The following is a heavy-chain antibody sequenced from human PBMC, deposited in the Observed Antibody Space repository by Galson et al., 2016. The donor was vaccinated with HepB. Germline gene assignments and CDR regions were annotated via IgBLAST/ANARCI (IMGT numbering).Heavy chain of an antibody. CDR2: IKRKEDGGTA. CDR3: YTSYCFSGLCFTYYYGMDV. V-gene: IGHV3-15*07. D-gene: IGHD2-8*01. J-gene: IGHJ6*02. CDR1: GFTFNNAW. Sequence: SLRLSCAASGFTFNNAWMNWVRQAPGKGLEWVGHIKRKEDGGTADNAAPVKGRLSISRDESKNTLYLQMHRLKTEDTAVYYCYTSYCFSGLCFTYYYGMDVCGQGTTVIVSS.